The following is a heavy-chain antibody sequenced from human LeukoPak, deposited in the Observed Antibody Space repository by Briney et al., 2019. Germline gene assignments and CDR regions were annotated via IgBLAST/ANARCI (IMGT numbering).Heavy chain of an antibody. CDR3: ASKGAGHCYDASCMGSFDL. J-gene: IGHJ3*01. CDR2: INPNTGDT. D-gene: IGHD2-15*01. Sequence: ASVKVSCKASGYPFIDYYLHWVRQAPGQGLEWMGCINPNTGDTNSAQNFQGRVIMTRDTSITTAYMELSRMKSDDTALYYCASKGAGHCYDASCMGSFDLWGQGTTVAVSS. V-gene: IGHV1-2*02. CDR1: GYPFIDYY.